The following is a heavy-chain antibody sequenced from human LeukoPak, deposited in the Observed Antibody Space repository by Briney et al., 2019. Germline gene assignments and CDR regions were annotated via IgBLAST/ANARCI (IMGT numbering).Heavy chain of an antibody. CDR2: ISWNSGSM. J-gene: IGHJ4*02. Sequence: GRSLRLSCAASGFTFDDHAMHWVRQVPGKGLEWVSGISWNSGSMGYADSVKGRFTISRDNAKNSLYLQMNSLRAEDTALYYCAKDIGSVGQLVRYDYWGQGTLVTVSS. V-gene: IGHV3-9*01. D-gene: IGHD3-16*01. CDR1: GFTFDDHA. CDR3: AKDIGSVGQLVRYDY.